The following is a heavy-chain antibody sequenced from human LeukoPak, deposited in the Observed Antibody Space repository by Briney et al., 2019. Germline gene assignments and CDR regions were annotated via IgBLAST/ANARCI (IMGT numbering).Heavy chain of an antibody. D-gene: IGHD3-22*01. CDR2: ISSSGST. Sequence: SETLSLTCTVSGDSISSGDYYWSRIRQPAGKGLEWIVRISSSGSTNYNPSLKSRVTISVDTTKNQFSLKLSSVTAADTAVYFCARGPYSYDSSGAFDIWGQGTMVTVSS. CDR1: GDSISSGDYY. CDR3: ARGPYSYDSSGAFDI. V-gene: IGHV4-61*02. J-gene: IGHJ3*02.